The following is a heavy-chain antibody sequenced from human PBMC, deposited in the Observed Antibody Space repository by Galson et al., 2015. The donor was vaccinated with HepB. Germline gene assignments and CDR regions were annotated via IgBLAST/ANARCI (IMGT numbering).Heavy chain of an antibody. D-gene: IGHD3-22*01. Sequence: LSLTCAMYGGSFRGYYWSWIRQPPGKGLEWIGEINYSGSTNYNPSLKSRVTISIDTSKTQFSLKLSSATAADTAVYYCAKTRYYEPTGYFRNDAFDIWGQGTMVTVSS. J-gene: IGHJ3*02. CDR2: INYSGST. V-gene: IGHV4-34*01. CDR1: GGSFRGYY. CDR3: AKTRYYEPTGYFRNDAFDI.